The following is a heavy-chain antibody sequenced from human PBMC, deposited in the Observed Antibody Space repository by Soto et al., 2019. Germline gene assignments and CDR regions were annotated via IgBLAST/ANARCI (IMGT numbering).Heavy chain of an antibody. CDR1: GFTFSSYA. Sequence: GGSLRLSCVVSGFTFSSYAMSWVRQAPRKGLEWVSAISGSAGSTDYVDSVKGRFTISRDYSKNTLYLQMNSLRAEDTAVYYCAKLQAYSYGPGAYFDYWGQGTLVTVSS. J-gene: IGHJ4*02. D-gene: IGHD5-18*01. CDR3: AKLQAYSYGPGAYFDY. V-gene: IGHV3-23*01. CDR2: ISGSAGST.